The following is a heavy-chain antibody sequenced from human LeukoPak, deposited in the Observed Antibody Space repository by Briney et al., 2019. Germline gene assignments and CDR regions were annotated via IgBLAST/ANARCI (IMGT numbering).Heavy chain of an antibody. D-gene: IGHD6-6*01. Sequence: GGSLRLSCAASGFTFSSYSMNWVRQAPGKGLEWVSSISSSSSSYIYSADSVKGRFTISRDNAKNSLYLQMNSLRAEDTAVYYCARGIEYSSSFDYWGQGTLVTVSS. CDR2: ISSSSSSYI. J-gene: IGHJ4*02. V-gene: IGHV3-21*01. CDR3: ARGIEYSSSFDY. CDR1: GFTFSSYS.